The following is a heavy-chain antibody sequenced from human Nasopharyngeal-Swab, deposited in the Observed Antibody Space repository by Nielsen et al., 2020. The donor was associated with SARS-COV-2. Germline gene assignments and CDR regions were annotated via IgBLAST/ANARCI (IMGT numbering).Heavy chain of an antibody. D-gene: IGHD6-13*01. CDR1: GGSISSGGYY. V-gene: IGHV4-31*03. CDR2: IYYSGST. J-gene: IGHJ5*02. CDR3: ARLNGIAAAGTGWFDP. Sequence: SETLSLTCTVSGGSISSGGYYWSWIRQHPGKGLEWIGYIYYSGSTYCNPSLKSRVTISVDTSKNQFSLRLSSVTAADTAVYYCARLNGIAAAGTGWFDPWGQGTLVTVS.